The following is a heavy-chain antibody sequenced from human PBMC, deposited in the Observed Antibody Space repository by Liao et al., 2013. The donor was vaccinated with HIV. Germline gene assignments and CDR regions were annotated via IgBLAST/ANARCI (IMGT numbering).Heavy chain of an antibody. CDR3: ARARLPGRYYYYYIDV. CDR2: SITVGAP. J-gene: IGHJ6*03. Sequence: QVQLQESGPGLVKPSETLSLTCTVSGGSINSYYWSWIRQPPGKDWSGLGISITVGAPTTTPPSRRRVTISVDTSRNQFSLKLSSVTAADTGIYYCARARLPGRYYYYYIDVWGKGTTVTVSS. V-gene: IGHV4-59*01. CDR1: GGSINSYY.